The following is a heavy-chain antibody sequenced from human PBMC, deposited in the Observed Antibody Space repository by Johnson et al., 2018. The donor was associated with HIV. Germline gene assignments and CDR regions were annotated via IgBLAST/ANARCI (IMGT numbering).Heavy chain of an antibody. D-gene: IGHD3-16*01. CDR2: IWFDGSNK. Sequence: QVQLVESGGGVVQPGRSLRLSCAASGFTFNNYGMHWVRQAPGKGLEWVAVIWFDGSNKHYAHSVKGRFTISRDNSKNTLYLQMNSLRAEDTAIYYCAREGEGGAFDIWGQGTMVTVSS. V-gene: IGHV3-33*01. CDR3: AREGEGGAFDI. CDR1: GFTFNNYG. J-gene: IGHJ3*02.